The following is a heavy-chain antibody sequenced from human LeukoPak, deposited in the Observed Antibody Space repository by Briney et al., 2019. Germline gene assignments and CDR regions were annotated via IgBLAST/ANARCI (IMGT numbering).Heavy chain of an antibody. CDR3: ARNAVYDSSGYYSPSGY. CDR1: GGTFSSYA. Sequence: ASVKVSCKASGGTFSSYAISWVRQAPGQGLEWMGGIIPIFGTANYAQKFQGRVTITADKSTSTAYMELSSLRSEDTAVYYCARNAVYDSSGYYSPSGYWGQGTLVTVSS. CDR2: IIPIFGTA. D-gene: IGHD3-22*01. V-gene: IGHV1-69*06. J-gene: IGHJ4*02.